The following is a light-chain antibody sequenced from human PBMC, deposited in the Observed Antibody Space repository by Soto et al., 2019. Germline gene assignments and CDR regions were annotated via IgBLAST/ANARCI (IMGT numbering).Light chain of an antibody. CDR1: QSISSR. CDR3: QQYNTYSS. Sequence: DIQMTQSPSTLSASVGDRVTITCRASQSISSRLAWYQQKPGKAPKVLIYKASSLESGVPSRFSGSGSGTEFTLTISSLQPDDFATYYCQQYNTYSSFGPGTKVDIK. CDR2: KAS. V-gene: IGKV1-5*03. J-gene: IGKJ3*01.